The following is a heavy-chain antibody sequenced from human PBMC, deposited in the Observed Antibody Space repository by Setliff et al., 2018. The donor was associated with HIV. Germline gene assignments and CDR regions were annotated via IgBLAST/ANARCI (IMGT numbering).Heavy chain of an antibody. CDR3: ARGHATAGTMTGNWFDP. CDR1: GGSISSYY. CDR2: IYYSGST. V-gene: IGHV4-59*01. Sequence: KPSETLSLTCTVSGGSISSYYWSWIRQPPGKGLEWIGYIYYSGSTNYNPSLKSRVTISVDTSKNQFSLKLSSVTAADTAVYYCARGHATAGTMTGNWFDPWGQGTMVTVSS. J-gene: IGHJ5*02. D-gene: IGHD1-7*01.